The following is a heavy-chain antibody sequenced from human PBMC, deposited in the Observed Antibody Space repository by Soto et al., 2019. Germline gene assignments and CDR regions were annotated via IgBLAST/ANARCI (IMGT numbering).Heavy chain of an antibody. CDR2: IYYSGST. Sequence: PSETLSLTCTVSGGSISSGAYYRNWIRQHPGKGLEWIGYIYYSGSTYYNPSLKSRVTISVDTSKNQFSLKLSSVTAADTAVYYCARADYYDSSGYRLQYQLDYWGQGTLVTVSS. D-gene: IGHD3-22*01. CDR1: GGSISSGAYY. J-gene: IGHJ4*02. CDR3: ARADYYDSSGYRLQYQLDY. V-gene: IGHV4-31*03.